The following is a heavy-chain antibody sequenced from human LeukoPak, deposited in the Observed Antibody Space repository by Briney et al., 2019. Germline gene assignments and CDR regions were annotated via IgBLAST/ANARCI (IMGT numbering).Heavy chain of an antibody. CDR3: ATIAVAGTFDY. J-gene: IGHJ4*02. D-gene: IGHD6-19*01. CDR2: FDPEDGET. CDR1: GYTLTELS. V-gene: IGHV1-24*01. Sequence: GASVKLSCTVSGYTLTELSMHWVRQAHGKGHEWMGGFDPEDGETIYAQKFQGKVTMTEDTSTDTAYMELSSLRSEDTVVYYCATIAVAGTFDYWGQGTLVTVSS.